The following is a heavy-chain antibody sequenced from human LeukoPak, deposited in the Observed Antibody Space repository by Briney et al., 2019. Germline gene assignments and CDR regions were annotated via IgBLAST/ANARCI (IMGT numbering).Heavy chain of an antibody. CDR3: APGGAIDY. CDR1: GYNFADYW. Sequence: GESLKISCKVSGYNFADYWMHWVRQAPGQGLEWMGWINPNSGGTKYAQKFQGRVTMTRDTSISTAYMELSRLRSDDTAMYYCAPGGAIDYWGQGTLVTVSS. J-gene: IGHJ4*02. CDR2: INPNSGGT. V-gene: IGHV1-2*02. D-gene: IGHD3-10*01.